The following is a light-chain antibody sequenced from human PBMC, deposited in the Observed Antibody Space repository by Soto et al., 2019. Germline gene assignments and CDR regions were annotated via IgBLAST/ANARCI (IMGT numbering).Light chain of an antibody. V-gene: IGKV3-15*01. CDR2: GAA. CDR1: QSVGSN. J-gene: IGKJ1*01. CDR3: QQYNNWPPIT. Sequence: EIVMTQSPATLSLSPGDGATLSCRASQSVGSNLAWYQQKPGQAPRLLIYGAATRATGIPARFSGSESGTDFTLTISSLQAEDFAVYYCQQYNNWPPITFGQGTKVDIK.